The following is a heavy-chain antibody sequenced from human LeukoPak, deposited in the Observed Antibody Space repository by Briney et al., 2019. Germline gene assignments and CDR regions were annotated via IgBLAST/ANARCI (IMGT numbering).Heavy chain of an antibody. CDR3: ARGGQQQLVGWYYYYMDV. V-gene: IGHV3-21*01. CDR1: GFTFSSYS. CDR2: ISSSSSYI. D-gene: IGHD6-13*01. J-gene: IGHJ6*03. Sequence: KTGGSLRLSCAASGFTFSSYSMNWVRQAPGKGLEWVSSISSSSSYIYYADSVKGRFTISRDNAKNSLYLQMNSLRAEDTAVYYCARGGQQQLVGWYYYYMDVWGKGTTVTVSS.